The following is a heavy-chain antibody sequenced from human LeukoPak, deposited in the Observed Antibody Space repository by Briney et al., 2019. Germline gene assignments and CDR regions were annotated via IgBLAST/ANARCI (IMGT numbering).Heavy chain of an antibody. V-gene: IGHV4-30-4*08. CDR1: GGSISSGDYY. D-gene: IGHD3-3*01. CDR2: IYYSGST. CDR3: ARGADFWSGYRTYYMDV. J-gene: IGHJ6*03. Sequence: SQTLSLTCTVSGGSISSGDYYGSWIRQPPGKGLEWIGYIYYSGSTYYNPSLKSRVTISVDTSKNQFSLKLSSVTAADTAVYYCARGADFWSGYRTYYMDVWGKGTTVTVSS.